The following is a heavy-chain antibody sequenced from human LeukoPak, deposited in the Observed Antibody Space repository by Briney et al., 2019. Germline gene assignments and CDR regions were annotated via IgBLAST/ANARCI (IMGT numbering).Heavy chain of an antibody. V-gene: IGHV3-53*01. J-gene: IGHJ5*02. D-gene: IGHD6-13*01. Sequence: GGSLRLSYAASGSTVSDNYMSWVRQAPGKGLEWVSVMYSGGDTYYANSVKGRFTFSRDISKNTLFLQMNGLTTEDTAMYYCARDAPQVPAAGVLASWGQGTLVTVSS. CDR1: GSTVSDNY. CDR2: MYSGGDT. CDR3: ARDAPQVPAAGVLAS.